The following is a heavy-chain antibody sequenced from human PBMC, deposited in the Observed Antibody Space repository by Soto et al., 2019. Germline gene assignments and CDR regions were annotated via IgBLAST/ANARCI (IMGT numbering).Heavy chain of an antibody. CDR3: ARGDSSPPFYMVDV. Sequence: EVQLVESGGGLVQPGGSLRLSCAASGFTFSSYWMSWVRQAPGKGLEWVANIKQDGSEKYYVDSVKGRFTISRDNAKNSLYRQMNSLRAEDTAVYYCARGDSSPPFYMVDVWGQGTTVTVSS. D-gene: IGHD6-6*01. J-gene: IGHJ6*02. CDR2: IKQDGSEK. V-gene: IGHV3-7*05. CDR1: GFTFSSYW.